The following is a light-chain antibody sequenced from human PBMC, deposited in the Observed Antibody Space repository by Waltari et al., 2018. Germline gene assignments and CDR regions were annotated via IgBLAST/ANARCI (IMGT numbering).Light chain of an antibody. CDR2: KAS. J-gene: IGKJ5*01. CDR1: ESISSW. CDR3: QQYNTYSPIT. V-gene: IGKV1-5*03. Sequence: DIQMTQSPSTLPASVGDRVTFTCRASESISSWLAWYQQQPGKAPKLLIYKASSLESGVPSRFSGGGSGTEFTLTISSLQPDDFATYYCQQYNTYSPITFGQGTRLEIK.